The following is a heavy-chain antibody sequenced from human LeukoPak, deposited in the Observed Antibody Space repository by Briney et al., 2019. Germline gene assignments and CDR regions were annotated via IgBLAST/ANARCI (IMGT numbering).Heavy chain of an antibody. CDR3: TRDDPQWREHDY. V-gene: IGHV1-18*01. Sequence: ASVKVSCKASGYTFTNYHISWVRQAPGQGLEWMGWISGYNGNTNFAQKFQGRVTITTDTSTSTAYMELRSLRSDDTAVYYCTRDDPQWREHDYWGQGTLVTVSS. CDR2: ISGYNGNT. D-gene: IGHD6-19*01. CDR1: GYTFTNYH. J-gene: IGHJ4*02.